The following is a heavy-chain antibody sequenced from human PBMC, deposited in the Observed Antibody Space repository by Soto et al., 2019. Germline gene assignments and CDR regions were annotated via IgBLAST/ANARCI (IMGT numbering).Heavy chain of an antibody. V-gene: IGHV4-34*01. CDR2: INHSGST. Sequence: SETLSLTCAVYGGSFSGYYWSWIRQPPGKGLEWIGEINHSGSTNYKPSLKSRVTISVDTSKNQFSLKLSSVTAADTAVYYCQAAGHHFDYWGQGTLVTVSS. D-gene: IGHD6-13*01. J-gene: IGHJ4*02. CDR3: QAAGHHFDY. CDR1: GGSFSGYY.